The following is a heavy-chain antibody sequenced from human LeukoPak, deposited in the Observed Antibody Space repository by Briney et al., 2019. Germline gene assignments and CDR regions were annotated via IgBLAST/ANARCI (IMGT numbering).Heavy chain of an antibody. Sequence: SDTLSLTCTVSGGSISSGDYYWSWIRQPPGKGLEWIGYIYYSGSTYYNPSLKSRVTISVDTSKHQFSLKLSSVTAADTAVYYCASVATRYCSSTTCYLLDYWGQGTLVTVSS. CDR3: ASVATRYCSSTTCYLLDY. CDR2: IYYSGST. V-gene: IGHV4-30-4*02. D-gene: IGHD2-2*01. J-gene: IGHJ4*02. CDR1: GGSISSGDYY.